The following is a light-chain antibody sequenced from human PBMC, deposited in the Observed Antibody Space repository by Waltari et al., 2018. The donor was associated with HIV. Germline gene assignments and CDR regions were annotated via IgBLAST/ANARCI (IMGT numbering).Light chain of an antibody. CDR2: YNN. Sequence: QSVLTQPPSASGTPGQRVTISCSGSSSNIGSNTVNWYQQLPGTSPKLLIYYNNQRPSGVPDRFSGSKSGTSASLAISGLPSEDEADYYCAAWDDSLMGVFGGGTRLTVL. CDR3: AAWDDSLMGV. CDR1: SSNIGSNT. V-gene: IGLV1-44*01. J-gene: IGLJ3*02.